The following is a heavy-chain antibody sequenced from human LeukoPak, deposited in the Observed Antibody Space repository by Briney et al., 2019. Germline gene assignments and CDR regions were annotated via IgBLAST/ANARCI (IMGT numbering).Heavy chain of an antibody. J-gene: IGHJ4*02. D-gene: IGHD3-9*01. CDR2: IKSDGSTT. V-gene: IGHV3-74*01. CDR1: GFTLSSYW. CDR3: ARGKYYDVVTGYSHFDY. Sequence: GGSLRHSCAASGFTLSSYWMHWVRQAPGKGLVWVSRIKSDGSTTNYAESVKGRFTISRDNAKNTLYLQMNSLRAEDMAVYYCARGKYYDVVTGYSHFDYWGRGTLVTVSS.